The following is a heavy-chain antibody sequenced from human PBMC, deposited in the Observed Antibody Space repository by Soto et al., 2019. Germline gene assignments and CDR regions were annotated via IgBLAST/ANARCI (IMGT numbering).Heavy chain of an antibody. J-gene: IGHJ6*03. CDR1: GDSFNDYY. Sequence: VQLAQSGAEVKKHGASVKVSCKTSGDSFNDYYIHWARQAPGQGLEWMGWINPNGGATKYAQKFQGRVTVTRDTSIRTVYMELSSLRSDDTAVYYCARESGGATATLDYYYFYMDVWGKGTTVTVSS. V-gene: IGHV1-2*02. CDR2: INPNGGAT. CDR3: ARESGGATATLDYYYFYMDV. D-gene: IGHD5-12*01.